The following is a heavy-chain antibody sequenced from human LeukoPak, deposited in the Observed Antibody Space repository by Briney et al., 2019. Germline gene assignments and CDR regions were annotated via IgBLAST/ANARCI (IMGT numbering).Heavy chain of an antibody. CDR1: GGTFSSYA. Sequence: ASVKVSCKASGGTFSSYAISWVRQAPGQGLEWMGGIIPIFGTANYAQKFQGRVTITADESASTAYMELSSLRSEDTAVYYCASSFQHCSSGSCYSEFAYWGQGTLVTVSS. CDR2: IIPIFGTA. J-gene: IGHJ4*02. V-gene: IGHV1-69*13. CDR3: ASSFQHCSSGSCYSEFAY. D-gene: IGHD2-15*01.